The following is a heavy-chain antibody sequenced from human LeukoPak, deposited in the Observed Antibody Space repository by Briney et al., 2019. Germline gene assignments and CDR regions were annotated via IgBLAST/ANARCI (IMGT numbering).Heavy chain of an antibody. V-gene: IGHV1-24*01. CDR1: GYTLTELS. CDR2: FDPEDGET. J-gene: IGHJ4*02. Sequence: GASVKVSCKVSGYTLTELSMHWVRQAPGKGLESMGGFDPEDGETIYAQKFQGRVTMTEDTSTDTAYMGLSSLRSEDTAVYYCATGDLGIAAAGTIDYWGQGTLVTVSS. CDR3: ATGDLGIAAAGTIDY. D-gene: IGHD6-13*01.